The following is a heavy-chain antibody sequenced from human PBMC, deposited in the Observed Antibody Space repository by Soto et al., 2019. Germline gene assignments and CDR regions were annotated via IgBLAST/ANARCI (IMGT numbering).Heavy chain of an antibody. D-gene: IGHD3-9*01. Sequence: QVQLVQSGAEVKKPGASVKVSCKASGYTFTSYDINWVRQATGQGLEWMGWMNPNSGNTGYAQKFQGRVTMTRNTSISTAYMELSSLRSEDTAVYYCARDRYDILTGYYPDAFDIWGQGTMVTVSS. CDR3: ARDRYDILTGYYPDAFDI. CDR2: MNPNSGNT. CDR1: GYTFTSYD. V-gene: IGHV1-8*01. J-gene: IGHJ3*02.